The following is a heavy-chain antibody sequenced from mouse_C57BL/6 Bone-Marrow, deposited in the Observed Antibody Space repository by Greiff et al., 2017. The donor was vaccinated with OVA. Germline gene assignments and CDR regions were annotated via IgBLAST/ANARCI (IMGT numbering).Heavy chain of an antibody. Sequence: VQLQQPGAELVRPGTSVKLSCKASGYTFTSYWMHWVKQRPGQGLEWIGVIDPSDSYTNYNQKFKGKATLTVDTSSSTAYMQLSSLTSEDSAVYYCARGDYGNWGQGTTLTVSS. CDR1: GYTFTSYW. V-gene: IGHV1-59*01. D-gene: IGHD2-1*01. J-gene: IGHJ2*01. CDR2: IDPSDSYT. CDR3: ARGDYGN.